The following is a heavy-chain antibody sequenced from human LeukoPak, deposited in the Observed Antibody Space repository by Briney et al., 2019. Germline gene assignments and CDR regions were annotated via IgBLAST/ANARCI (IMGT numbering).Heavy chain of an antibody. CDR2: IIPISGTA. D-gene: IGHD1-14*01. Sequence: SVKVSCKASGGTFSTYAMSWVRQAPGQGLEWMGGIIPISGTANYAQKFQGRVTFTTDESTNTAYMELSSLRSEDTAVYYCARGGTFYRRTLLNYFDYWGQGSLVTASS. V-gene: IGHV1-69*05. CDR3: ARGGTFYRRTLLNYFDY. CDR1: GGTFSTYA. J-gene: IGHJ4*02.